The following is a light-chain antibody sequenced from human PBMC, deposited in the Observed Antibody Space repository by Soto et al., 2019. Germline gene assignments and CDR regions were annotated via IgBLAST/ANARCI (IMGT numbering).Light chain of an antibody. Sequence: QPVLTQPPSVSETPGQRVTISCSGSRSNIGDNPVNWYQHLPGKAPKLLIYYDDLMPSGVSARFSGSKSGPSASLAISGLQSDDEADYYCAAWDDSLNGVVFGGGTKLTAL. CDR2: YDD. CDR3: AAWDDSLNGVV. J-gene: IGLJ2*01. V-gene: IGLV1-36*01. CDR1: RSNIGDNP.